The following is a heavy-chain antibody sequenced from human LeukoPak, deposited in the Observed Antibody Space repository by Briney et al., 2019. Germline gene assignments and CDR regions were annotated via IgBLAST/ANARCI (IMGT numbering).Heavy chain of an antibody. J-gene: IGHJ5*02. D-gene: IGHD3-3*01. V-gene: IGHV3-21*01. CDR2: ISSSSSYI. Sequence: GGSLRLSCAASGFTFSSYSMNWVRQAPGKGLEWVSSISSSSSYIYYADSVKGRFTISRDNAKNSLYLQMNSLRAEDTAVYYCARERTIFGAVNWFDPWGQGTLVTVSS. CDR1: GFTFSSYS. CDR3: ARERTIFGAVNWFDP.